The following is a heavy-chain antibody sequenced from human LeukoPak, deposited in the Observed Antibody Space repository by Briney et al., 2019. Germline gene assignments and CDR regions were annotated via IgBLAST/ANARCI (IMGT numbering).Heavy chain of an antibody. Sequence: SETLSLTCAVYGGSFSGYYWSWIRQPPGKGLEWIGEINHSGSTNYNPSLKSRVTISVDTSKNQFSLKLSSVTAADTAVYYCARSFDFWSGSPLFDYWGQGTLVTVPS. D-gene: IGHD3-3*01. CDR3: ARSFDFWSGSPLFDY. CDR1: GGSFSGYY. V-gene: IGHV4-34*01. J-gene: IGHJ4*02. CDR2: INHSGST.